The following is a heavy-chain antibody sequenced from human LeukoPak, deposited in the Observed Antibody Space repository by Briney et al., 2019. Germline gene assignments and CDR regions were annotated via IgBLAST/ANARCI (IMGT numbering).Heavy chain of an antibody. D-gene: IGHD4-11*01. CDR3: ARVRAYSNYVWFDP. CDR1: GGSISSYY. V-gene: IGHV4-59*01. J-gene: IGHJ5*02. Sequence: KPSETLSLTCTVSGGSISSYYWSWIRQPPGKGLEWIGHIYYSGSTNYNPSLKSRVTISVATSKNQFSLKLSSVTAAGTAVYYCARVRAYSNYVWFDPWGQGTLVTVSS. CDR2: IYYSGST.